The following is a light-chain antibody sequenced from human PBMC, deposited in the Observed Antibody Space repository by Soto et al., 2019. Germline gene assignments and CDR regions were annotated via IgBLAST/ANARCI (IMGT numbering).Light chain of an antibody. V-gene: IGKV3D-15*01. Sequence: EIVLTQSPGTLSLSPVERATLSCRASQSVSSYLAWYQQKPGQAPRLLIYDASNRATGIPARFSGSGSGTEFTLTISSLQSEDFAVYYCQQYNNWPPITFGQGTRLEIK. CDR3: QQYNNWPPIT. CDR1: QSVSSY. CDR2: DAS. J-gene: IGKJ5*01.